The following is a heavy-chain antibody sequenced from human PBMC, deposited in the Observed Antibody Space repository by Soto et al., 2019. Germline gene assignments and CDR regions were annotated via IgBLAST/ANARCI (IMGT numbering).Heavy chain of an antibody. CDR2: ISSSSSDI. J-gene: IGHJ2*01. Sequence: EVQLVESGGGLVKPGGSLRLSCAASGFTFSSYSMNWVRQAPGKGLELVSSISSSSSDIYYADSVKGRFTISRDNAKNRRYLHMSGLRPEVTAVFNDASVTTLASSYWYFDLWGRGTLVTVSS. CDR1: GFTFSSYS. V-gene: IGHV3-21*01. CDR3: ASVTTLASSYWYFDL. D-gene: IGHD2-2*01.